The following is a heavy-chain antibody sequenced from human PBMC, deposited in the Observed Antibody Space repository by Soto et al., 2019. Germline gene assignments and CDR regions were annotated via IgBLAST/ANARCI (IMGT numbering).Heavy chain of an antibody. CDR2: ISYDGSNK. J-gene: IGHJ5*02. CDR1: GFTFSSYA. CDR3: PRAGKPGTSLYNWFDP. D-gene: IGHD6-6*01. V-gene: IGHV3-30-3*01. Sequence: GGSLRLSCAASGFTFSSYAMHWVRQAPGKGLEWVAVISYDGSNKYYADSVKGRFTISRDNSKNTLYLQMNSLRAEDTAVYYCPRAGKPGTSLYNWFDPWGQGTLVTVSS.